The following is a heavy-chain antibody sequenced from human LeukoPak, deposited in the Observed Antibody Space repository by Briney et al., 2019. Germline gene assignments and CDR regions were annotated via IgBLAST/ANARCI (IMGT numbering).Heavy chain of an antibody. D-gene: IGHD1-14*01. J-gene: IGHJ4*02. V-gene: IGHV4-59*01. CDR1: GGSMSTYY. CDR3: AGMRITTPTVRTLDY. CDR2: IYYTGST. Sequence: SETLSLTCTVSGGSMSTYYWTWIRQPPGKGLEWIGFIYYTGSTNYSPSLKSRVTISVDTSKNQFSLKLSSVTAADTAVYYCAGMRITTPTVRTLDYWGQGTLVTVSS.